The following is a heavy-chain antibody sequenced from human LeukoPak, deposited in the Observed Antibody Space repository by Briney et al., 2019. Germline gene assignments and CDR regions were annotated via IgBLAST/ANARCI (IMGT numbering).Heavy chain of an antibody. J-gene: IGHJ4*02. V-gene: IGHV1-69*05. D-gene: IGHD3-3*01. CDR2: IIPIFGTA. CDR3: ARAASPNYDFWSGFRGDY. CDR1: GGTFSSYA. Sequence: SVKVSCKASGGTFSSYAISWVRQAPGQGLEWMGGIIPIFGTANYAQKFQGRVTITTDESTSTAYMELSSLRSEDTAVYYCARAASPNYDFWSGFRGDYWGQGTLVTVSS.